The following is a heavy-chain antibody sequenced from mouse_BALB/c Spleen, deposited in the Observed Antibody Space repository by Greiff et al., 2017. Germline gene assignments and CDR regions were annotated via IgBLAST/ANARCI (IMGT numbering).Heavy chain of an antibody. V-gene: IGHV3-2*02. Sequence: VQLKESGPGLVKPSQSLSLTCTVTGYSITSDYAWNWIRQFPGNKLEWMGYISYSGSTSYNPSLKSRISITRDTSKNQFFLQLNSVTTEDTATYYCARNDYGNSQYYFDYWGQGTTLTVSS. CDR1: GYSITSDYA. D-gene: IGHD2-1*01. CDR3: ARNDYGNSQYYFDY. CDR2: ISYSGST. J-gene: IGHJ2*01.